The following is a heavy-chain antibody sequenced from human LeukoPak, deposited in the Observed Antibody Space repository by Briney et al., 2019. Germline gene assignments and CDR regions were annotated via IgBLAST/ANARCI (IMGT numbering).Heavy chain of an antibody. V-gene: IGHV1-2*06. D-gene: IGHD2-2*01. J-gene: IGHJ4*02. Sequence: APVKVSCKASGYTFTGYYMHWVRQAPGQGLEWMGRINPNSGGTNYAQKFQGRVTMTRDTSISTAYMELSRLRSDDTAVYYCARDHCSSTSCYLDYWGQGTLVTVSS. CDR1: GYTFTGYY. CDR2: INPNSGGT. CDR3: ARDHCSSTSCYLDY.